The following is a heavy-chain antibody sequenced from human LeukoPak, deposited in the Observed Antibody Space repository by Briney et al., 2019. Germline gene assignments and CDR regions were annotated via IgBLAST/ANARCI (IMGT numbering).Heavy chain of an antibody. Sequence: SETLSLTCTVSGGSISSYYWSWIRQPPGKGLEWIWYIYYSGSTNYNPSLKSRVTISVDTSKNQFSLKLSSVTAADTAVYYCARGPYSSSWYFGFDPWGQGTLVTVSS. CDR1: GGSISSYY. V-gene: IGHV4-59*01. CDR2: IYYSGST. CDR3: ARGPYSSSWYFGFDP. D-gene: IGHD6-13*01. J-gene: IGHJ5*02.